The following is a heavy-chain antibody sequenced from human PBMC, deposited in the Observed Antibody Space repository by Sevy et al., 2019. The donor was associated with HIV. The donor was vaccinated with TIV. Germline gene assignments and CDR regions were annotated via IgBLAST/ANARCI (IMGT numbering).Heavy chain of an antibody. J-gene: IGHJ4*02. CDR1: GGSISNYL. CDR3: ARESIGAVGDFDY. Sequence: SETLSLTCTVSGGSISNYLWSWIRQPPGKGLEWIGYIYYSGSTNYNPSLKSRVTILVDTSKNQFSLKLRSVTAADTAVYYCARESIGAVGDFDYWGQGTLVTVSS. CDR2: IYYSGST. D-gene: IGHD6-13*01. V-gene: IGHV4-59*01.